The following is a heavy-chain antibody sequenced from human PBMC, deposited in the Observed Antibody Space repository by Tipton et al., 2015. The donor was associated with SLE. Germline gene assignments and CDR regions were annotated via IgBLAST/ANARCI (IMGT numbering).Heavy chain of an antibody. Sequence: APGKGLEWVSSISSSSSYIYYADSVKGRFTISRDNAKNSLYLQMNSLRAEDTAVYYCARLSGSYFDYWGQGTLVTVSS. V-gene: IGHV3-21*01. CDR3: ARLSGSYFDY. J-gene: IGHJ4*02. CDR2: ISSSSSYI. D-gene: IGHD3-10*01.